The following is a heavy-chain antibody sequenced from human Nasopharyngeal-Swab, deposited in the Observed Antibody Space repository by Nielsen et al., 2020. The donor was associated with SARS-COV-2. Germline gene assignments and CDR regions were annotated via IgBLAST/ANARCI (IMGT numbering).Heavy chain of an antibody. Sequence: WIRQPPGKGLKWIGEINDSGSTNYNPSLKSRVTISVDTSKNQFSLKLRSVTAADTAVYYCARDAYCSSINCELPLFDFWGQGTLVTVSS. CDR3: ARDAYCSSINCELPLFDF. V-gene: IGHV4-34*01. J-gene: IGHJ4*02. CDR2: INDSGST. D-gene: IGHD2-2*01.